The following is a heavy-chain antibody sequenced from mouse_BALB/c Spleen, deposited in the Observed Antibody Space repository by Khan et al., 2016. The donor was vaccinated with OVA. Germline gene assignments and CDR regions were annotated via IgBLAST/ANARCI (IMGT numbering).Heavy chain of an antibody. CDR2: ISTYNGYI. D-gene: IGHD2-1*01. Sequence: QVQLKQSGPEVVRPGVSVKISCKGSGYTFTDYVMHWVKQSHAKSLEWIGIISTYNGYINYNQQLKGKATMTVDKSSSTAYMELARLTSEDSAIYYCARGGNGFDYWGQGTSLTVSS. J-gene: IGHJ2*02. V-gene: IGHV1S137*01. CDR1: GYTFTDYV. CDR3: ARGGNGFDY.